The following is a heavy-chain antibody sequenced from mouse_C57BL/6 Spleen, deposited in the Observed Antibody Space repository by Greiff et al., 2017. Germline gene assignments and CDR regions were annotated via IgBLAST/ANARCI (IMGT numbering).Heavy chain of an antibody. D-gene: IGHD1-1*01. J-gene: IGHJ1*03. CDR1: GFTFSDYY. V-gene: IGHV5-16*01. CDR2: INYDGSST. CDR3: ARDQDYYGSSGYFDV. Sequence: EVMLVESEGGLVQPGSSMKLSCTASGFTFSDYYMAWVRQVPEKGLEWVANINYDGSSTYYLDSLKSRFIISRDNAKNILYLQLSSLKSEDTATYYCARDQDYYGSSGYFDVWGTGTTVTVSS.